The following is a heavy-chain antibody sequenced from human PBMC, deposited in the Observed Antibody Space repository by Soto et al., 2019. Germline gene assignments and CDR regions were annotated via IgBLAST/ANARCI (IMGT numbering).Heavy chain of an antibody. D-gene: IGHD1-1*01. J-gene: IGHJ4*02. CDR2: SHYSGST. CDR3: SRYLYNRDFRY. Sequence: SETLSLTCTVTGGSINTYYWRWLRQPPGKGLEWIGYSHYSGSTNYNPSLKSRFTMSLDTSKNQFSLKLSSVTSVDMAVYYCSRYLYNRDFRYWGQGTLVTVGS. V-gene: IGHV4-59*01. CDR1: GGSINTYY.